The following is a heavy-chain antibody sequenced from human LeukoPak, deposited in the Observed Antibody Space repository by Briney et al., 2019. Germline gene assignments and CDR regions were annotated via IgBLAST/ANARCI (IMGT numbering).Heavy chain of an antibody. CDR3: ARNPGGYRYFDL. D-gene: IGHD3-16*02. J-gene: IGHJ2*01. CDR2: INPSGGST. Sequence: GASVKVSRKASGYTFTSYYMHWVRQAPGQGLEWMGIINPSGGSTSYAQKFQGRVTMTRDTSTSTVYMELSSLRSEDTAVYYCARNPGGYRYFDLWGRGTLVTVSS. V-gene: IGHV1-46*01. CDR1: GYTFTSYY.